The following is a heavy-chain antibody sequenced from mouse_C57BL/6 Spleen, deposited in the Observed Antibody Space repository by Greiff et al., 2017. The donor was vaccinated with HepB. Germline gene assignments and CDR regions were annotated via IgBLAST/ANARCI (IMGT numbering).Heavy chain of an antibody. CDR1: GYTFTSYG. CDR3: ARTPITTEVEYYFDY. D-gene: IGHD1-1*01. J-gene: IGHJ2*01. Sequence: VQLQQSGAELARPGASVKLSCKASGYTFTSYGISWVKQRTGQGLEWIGEIYPRSGNTYYNEKFKGKATLTADKSSSTAYMELRSLTSEDSAVYFCARTPITTEVEYYFDYWGQGTTLTVSS. V-gene: IGHV1-81*01. CDR2: IYPRSGNT.